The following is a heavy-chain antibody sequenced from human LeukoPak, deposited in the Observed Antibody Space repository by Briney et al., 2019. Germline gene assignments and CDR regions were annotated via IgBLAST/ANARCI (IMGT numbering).Heavy chain of an antibody. V-gene: IGHV3-7*03. D-gene: IGHD1-1*01. CDR3: AKGKRYPDY. J-gene: IGHJ4*02. CDR2: LNLDGSDK. Sequence: GGSLRLSCVVSGFTFSESCMSWVRQAPGKGLGWVASLNLDGSDKYYVDSVKGRFTISRDNAKNTLYLQMDSLRVEDTAVYYCAKGKRYPDYWGQGTLVTVSS. CDR1: GFTFSESC.